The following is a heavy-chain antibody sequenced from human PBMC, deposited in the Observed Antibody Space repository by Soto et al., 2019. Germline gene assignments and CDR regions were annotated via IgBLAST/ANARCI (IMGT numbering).Heavy chain of an antibody. CDR2: ISGNGGIT. D-gene: IGHD5-18*01. CDR1: GFIFSSYT. CDR3: VKGGYSYGYSAFDI. Sequence: GGSLRLSCSASGFIFSSYTIYWVRQAPGRRLEYVSAISGNGGITYYADSVKGRFTISRDNSKKTLYLQTTSLRAEDTAVYYCVKGGYSYGYSAFDIWGQGTMVTVS. V-gene: IGHV3-64D*06. J-gene: IGHJ3*02.